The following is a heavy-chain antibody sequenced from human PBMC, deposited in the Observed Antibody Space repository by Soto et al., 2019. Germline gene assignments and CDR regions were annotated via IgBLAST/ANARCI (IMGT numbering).Heavy chain of an antibody. V-gene: IGHV4-59*08. Sequence: SETLSLTCTVSGGSINDYYWSWIRQSPGKGLEWIGYISFNGITNYNPSLKSRVTISVDTSKNQFSLKLNSMTAADTAVYYCARHNYGSGSTYFDYWGQGTLVTVSS. D-gene: IGHD3-10*01. J-gene: IGHJ4*02. CDR1: GGSINDYY. CDR3: ARHNYGSGSTYFDY. CDR2: ISFNGIT.